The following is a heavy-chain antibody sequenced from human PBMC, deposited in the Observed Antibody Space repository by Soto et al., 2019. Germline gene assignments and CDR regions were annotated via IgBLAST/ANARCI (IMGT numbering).Heavy chain of an antibody. D-gene: IGHD3-3*01. Sequence: GGSLRLSCAASGFTFSSYWMHWVRQAPGKGLVWVSRINSDGSSTSYADSVKGRFTISRDNAKNTLYLQMNSLRAEDTAVYYCARVHYDFWSGYYIDYWGQGTLVTVSS. CDR1: GFTFSSYW. V-gene: IGHV3-74*01. CDR3: ARVHYDFWSGYYIDY. CDR2: INSDGSST. J-gene: IGHJ4*02.